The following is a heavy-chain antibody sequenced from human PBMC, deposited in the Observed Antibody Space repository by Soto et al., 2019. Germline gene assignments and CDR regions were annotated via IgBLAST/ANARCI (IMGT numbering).Heavy chain of an antibody. CDR1: GYSFTSYW. CDR2: IYPGDSDT. Sequence: PGESLKISCKGSGYSFTSYWIGWVRQMPGKGLEWMGIIYPGDSDTRYSPSFQGQVTISADKSISTAYLQWSSLKASDTAIYYWAGYHFTETSHWFDPWGQGTLVTVSS. V-gene: IGHV5-51*01. D-gene: IGHD2-2*01. CDR3: AGYHFTETSHWFDP. J-gene: IGHJ5*02.